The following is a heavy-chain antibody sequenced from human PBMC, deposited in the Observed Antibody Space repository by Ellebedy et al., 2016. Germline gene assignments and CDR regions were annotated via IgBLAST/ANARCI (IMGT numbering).Heavy chain of an antibody. V-gene: IGHV4-39*01. D-gene: IGHD3-9*01. CDR2: IYYSGST. CDR3: ARGVLRYFLHYYYYGMDV. Sequence: SETLSLTXTVSGGSISSSSYYWGWIRQPPGKGLEWIGSIYYSGSTYYNPSLKSRVTISVDTSKNQFSLKLSSVTAADTAVYYCARGVLRYFLHYYYYGMDVWGQGTTVTVSS. CDR1: GGSISSSSYY. J-gene: IGHJ6*02.